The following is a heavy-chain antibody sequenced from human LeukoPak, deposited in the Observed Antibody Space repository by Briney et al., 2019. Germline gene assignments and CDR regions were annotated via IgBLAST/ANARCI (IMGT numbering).Heavy chain of an antibody. CDR1: GFTFSSYA. Sequence: PGGSLRLSCAASGFTFSSYAMSWVRQAPGKGLEWVAVVSDSGDNTHYVNSVKGRFTISRDNSKNTLYLLMNSLRGEDTAVYYCANDYGLGTYSRYWGQGTLVTVS. CDR2: VSDSGDNT. V-gene: IGHV3-23*01. CDR3: ANDYGLGTYSRY. J-gene: IGHJ4*02. D-gene: IGHD3-10*01.